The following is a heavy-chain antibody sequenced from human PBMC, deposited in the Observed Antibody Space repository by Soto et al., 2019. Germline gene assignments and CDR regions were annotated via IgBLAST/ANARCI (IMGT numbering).Heavy chain of an antibody. D-gene: IGHD1-26*01. V-gene: IGHV1-8*01. CDR1: GYTFTSYD. CDR3: ARRRSGSYYRNPIDY. CDR2: MNPNSGNT. J-gene: IGHJ4*02. Sequence: ASVKVSCKASGYTFTSYDINCVRQATGQGLEWMGWMNPNSGNTGYAQKFQGRVTMTRNTSISTAYMELSSLRSEDTAVYYCARRRSGSYYRNPIDYWGQGTLVTVSS.